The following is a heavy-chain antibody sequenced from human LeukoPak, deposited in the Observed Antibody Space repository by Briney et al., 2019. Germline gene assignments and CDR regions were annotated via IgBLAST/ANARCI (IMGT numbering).Heavy chain of an antibody. CDR1: GYTFTSYD. CDR2: MNPNSGNT. CDR3: ARGPEYYYMDV. D-gene: IGHD1-14*01. J-gene: IGHJ6*03. V-gene: IGHV1-8*01. Sequence: ASVKVSCKASGYTFTSYDINWVRQATGQGLEWMGWMNPNSGNTGYAQKFQGRVTITADESTSTAYMELSSLRSEDTAVYYCARGPEYYYMDVWGKGTTVTVSS.